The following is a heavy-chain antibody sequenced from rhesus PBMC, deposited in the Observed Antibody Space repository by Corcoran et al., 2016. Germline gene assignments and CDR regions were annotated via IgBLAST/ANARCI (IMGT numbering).Heavy chain of an antibody. Sequence: QVQLQESGPGLVKPSETLSLTCAVSGASISRYWWRWIRQPPGKGLEWIGEINGNSGSTYYNPSLKSRVTMSKDASKNQFSLKLSSVTAADTAVYYCARDATVAAVEDYWGQGVLVTVSS. CDR3: ARDATVAAVEDY. V-gene: IGHV4-80*01. CDR2: INGNSGST. J-gene: IGHJ4*01. CDR1: GASISRYW. D-gene: IGHD4-29*01.